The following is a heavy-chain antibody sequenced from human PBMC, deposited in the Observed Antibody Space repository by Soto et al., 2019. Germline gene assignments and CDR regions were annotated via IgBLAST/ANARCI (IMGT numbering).Heavy chain of an antibody. J-gene: IGHJ4*02. CDR2: ISSSSSTI. Sequence: EVQLVESGGGLVQPGGSLRLSCAASGFTFSSYSMNWVRQAPGKGLEWVSYISSSSSTIYYADSVKGRFTISRDNAKNSLYLQMNSLRAEGTAVYYCAREYCSSTSCYPGLFDYWGQGTLVTVSS. D-gene: IGHD2-2*01. CDR3: AREYCSSTSCYPGLFDY. V-gene: IGHV3-48*01. CDR1: GFTFSSYS.